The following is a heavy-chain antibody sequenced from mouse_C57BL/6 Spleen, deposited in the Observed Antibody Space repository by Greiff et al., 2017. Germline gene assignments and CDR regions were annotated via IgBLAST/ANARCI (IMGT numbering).Heavy chain of an antibody. CDR3: ARNDYDGVYYYAMDY. J-gene: IGHJ4*01. V-gene: IGHV2-2*01. D-gene: IGHD2-4*01. CDR2: IWSGGST. CDR1: GFSLTSYG. Sequence: VQLKESGPGLVQPSQSLSITCTVSGFSLTSYGVHWVRQSPGKGLEWLGVIWSGGSTDYNAAFISRLSISKDNSKSQVFFKMNSLQADDTAIYYCARNDYDGVYYYAMDYWGQGTSVTVSS.